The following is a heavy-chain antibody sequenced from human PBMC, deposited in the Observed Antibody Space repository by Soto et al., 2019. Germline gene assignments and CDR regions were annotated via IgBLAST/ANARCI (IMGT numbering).Heavy chain of an antibody. D-gene: IGHD6-13*01. CDR1: GFTFTSYT. J-gene: IGHJ4*02. V-gene: IGHV3-33*01. CDR3: AFGSWNHLCFDY. CDR2: FWYDASGQ. Sequence: QVQLVESGGGVVQPGGSLRLSCTTSGFTFTSYTMHWVRQVPGKGLEWVATFWYDASGQKYADSVKGRFTISRNPSRSTLYLHMDSLRAEDTAHYYCAFGSWNHLCFDYWGQEILVTVSS.